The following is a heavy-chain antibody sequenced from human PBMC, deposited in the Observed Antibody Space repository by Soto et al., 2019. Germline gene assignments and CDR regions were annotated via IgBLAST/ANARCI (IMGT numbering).Heavy chain of an antibody. Sequence: QVQLQESGPGLVKPSGTLSLTCAVSGGSISSSNWWSWVRQPPGKGLEWIGEIYHSGSTNYNPSLKSRVTIKVYTSKSRFCLKLSTVPAANTAVYYCARGDFLEWFDNTIYGMDVWGQGTTVTVSS. J-gene: IGHJ6*02. CDR3: ARGDFLEWFDNTIYGMDV. CDR1: GGSISSSNW. CDR2: IYHSGST. D-gene: IGHD3-3*01. V-gene: IGHV4-4*02.